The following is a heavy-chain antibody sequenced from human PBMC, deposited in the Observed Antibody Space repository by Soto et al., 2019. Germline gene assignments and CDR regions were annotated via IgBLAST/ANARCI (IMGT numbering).Heavy chain of an antibody. Sequence: EVQVVESGGGLVQPGGSLRVSCAASELTFSSFWVSWVRQAPGKGLEWVADINEDGTEKYYADAVKGRFTISRDNAKNSLYLQMNNLRAEDTAVYFCAKSPMVRTFHYGMDVWGQGTTVTVSS. CDR3: AKSPMVRTFHYGMDV. CDR2: INEDGTEK. J-gene: IGHJ6*02. V-gene: IGHV3-7*05. CDR1: ELTFSSFW. D-gene: IGHD2-8*01.